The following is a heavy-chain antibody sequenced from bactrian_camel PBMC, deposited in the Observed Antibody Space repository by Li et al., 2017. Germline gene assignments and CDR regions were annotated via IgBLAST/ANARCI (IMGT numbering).Heavy chain of an antibody. Sequence: VQLVESGGGSVQAGGSLRLSCEAPGMEYRNRCVGWWRRVPGKEREGVAAFATGGVSPYYADSVWGRFTISRDNAKNTMYLEMYSLKPEDTGEYHCYLDTPDCYLSAPAYTYSGQGTQVTVS. CDR2: FATGGVSP. CDR1: GMEYRNRC. J-gene: IGHJ4*01. V-gene: IGHV3S54*01. CDR3: YLDTPDCYLSAPAYTY. D-gene: IGHD2*01.